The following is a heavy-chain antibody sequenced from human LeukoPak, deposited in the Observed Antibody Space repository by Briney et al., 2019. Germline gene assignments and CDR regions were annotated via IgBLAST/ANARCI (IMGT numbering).Heavy chain of an antibody. CDR1: RCTFTGYY. CDR2: INPNSGGT. J-gene: IGHJ4*02. CDR3: ARVGGIAAAGTNEGRNY. V-gene: IGHV1-2*06. D-gene: IGHD6-13*01. Sequence: ASVQVSSKATRCTFTGYYMHWVRQAPGQGLEWMGRINPNSGGTNYAQKFQDRGTMTRETSISTAYMELSRLRSDDTAVYYCARVGGIAAAGTNEGRNYWGQGTLVTV.